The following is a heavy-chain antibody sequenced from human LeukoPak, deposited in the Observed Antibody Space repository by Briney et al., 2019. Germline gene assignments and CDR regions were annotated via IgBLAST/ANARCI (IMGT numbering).Heavy chain of an antibody. J-gene: IGHJ4*02. CDR1: GGSISSYY. V-gene: IGHV4-59*01. CDR2: IYYSGGT. CDR3: ARSITIFGVVDY. Sequence: PSETLSLTCTVSGGSISSYYWSWIRQPPGKGLEWIGYIYYSGGTNYNPSLKSRVTISVDTSKNQFSLKLSSVTAADTAVYYCARSITIFGVVDYWGQGTLVTVSS. D-gene: IGHD3-3*01.